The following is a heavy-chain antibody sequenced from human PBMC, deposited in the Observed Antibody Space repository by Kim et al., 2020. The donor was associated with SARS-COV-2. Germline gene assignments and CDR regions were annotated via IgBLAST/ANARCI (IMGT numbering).Heavy chain of an antibody. Sequence: NPSLESRVTISVDTSKNLFTHKLSSVTAAGTAVYYCSRGAAAGTGDAFDIWGQGTMVTVSS. CDR3: SRGAAAGTGDAFDI. V-gene: IGHV4-39*01. D-gene: IGHD6-13*01. J-gene: IGHJ3*02.